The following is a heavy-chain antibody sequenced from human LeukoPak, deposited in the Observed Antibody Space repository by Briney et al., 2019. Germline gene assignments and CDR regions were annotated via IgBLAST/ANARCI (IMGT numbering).Heavy chain of an antibody. CDR1: GYTLTELS. CDR2: FDPEDGET. V-gene: IGHV1-24*01. D-gene: IGHD3-22*01. CDR3: ATTVTVDYYDSSGFDY. Sequence: ASVKVSCKVSGYTLTELSMHWVRQAPGKGLEWMGGFDPEDGETIYAQKFQGRVTMTEDTSTDTAYMELSSLRSEDTAVYYCATTVTVDYYDSSGFDYWGQGTLVTVSS. J-gene: IGHJ4*02.